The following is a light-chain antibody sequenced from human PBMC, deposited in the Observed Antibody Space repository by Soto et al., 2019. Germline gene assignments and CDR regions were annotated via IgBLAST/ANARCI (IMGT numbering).Light chain of an antibody. Sequence: EIVLTQSPATLSVYPGERVTLSCRASQSVTTNFAWYQQKPGQAPRLLIYGASTRATGVPVRFSGSGSGTDFTLTISSLEPEDFAVYYCHQRSNWPPDTFGQGTRLEIK. J-gene: IGKJ5*01. CDR2: GAS. CDR3: HQRSNWPPDT. V-gene: IGKV3-11*01. CDR1: QSVTTN.